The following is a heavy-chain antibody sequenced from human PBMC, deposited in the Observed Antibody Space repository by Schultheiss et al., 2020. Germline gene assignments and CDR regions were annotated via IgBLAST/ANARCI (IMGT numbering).Heavy chain of an antibody. CDR1: GFTFSSYA. V-gene: IGHV3-23*01. D-gene: IGHD1-26*01. CDR2: ISASGGTT. J-gene: IGHJ4*02. Sequence: GGSLRLSCAASGFTFSSYAMHWVRQAPGKGLEWVSSISASGGTTYYADSVKGRFTISRDNAKNTLYLQMNSLRGEDTAVYYCARFRGNYYYYDYWGQGTLGTVSS. CDR3: ARFRGNYYYYDY.